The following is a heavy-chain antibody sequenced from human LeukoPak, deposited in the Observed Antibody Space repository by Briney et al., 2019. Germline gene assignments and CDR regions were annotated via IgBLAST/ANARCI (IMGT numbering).Heavy chain of an antibody. V-gene: IGHV3-30*02. CDR1: GFTFSAYG. Sequence: PGGSLRLSCAASGFTFSAYGMHWVRQAPGKGLEGGAFIQNDGSKNYYADSVKGLFTISSDNSKNTLYLHMNSLRLENTAVYYCARDLHPWTGDYWGQGTLVTVSS. D-gene: IGHD1-14*01. CDR2: IQNDGSKN. CDR3: ARDLHPWTGDY. J-gene: IGHJ4*02.